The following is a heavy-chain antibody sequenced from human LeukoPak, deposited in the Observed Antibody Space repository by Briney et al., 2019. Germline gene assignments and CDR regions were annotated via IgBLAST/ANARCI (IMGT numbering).Heavy chain of an antibody. Sequence: GGSLRLSCAASGFTFSSYAMSWVRQAPGKGLEWVSAISGSGGSTYYADSVKGRFTISRDNSKNTLYLQMNSLRAEDTAVYYCAKRGSYYDSSGYEFDYWGQGTLVTVSS. CDR1: GFTFSSYA. CDR2: ISGSGGST. J-gene: IGHJ4*02. D-gene: IGHD3-22*01. V-gene: IGHV3-23*01. CDR3: AKRGSYYDSSGYEFDY.